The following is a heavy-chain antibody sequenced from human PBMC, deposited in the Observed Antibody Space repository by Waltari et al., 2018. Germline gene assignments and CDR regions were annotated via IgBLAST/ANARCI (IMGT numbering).Heavy chain of an antibody. CDR1: GFSVSPNY. CDR3: ARQLYDISAGHNYYFDY. V-gene: IGHV3-53*01. D-gene: IGHD3-9*01. CDR2: FYSGAGT. J-gene: IGHJ4*02. Sequence: EVQLVESGGDLIQPGGSLRLSCVASGFSVSPNYIPWVRQATGRGLEWVSVFYSGAGTYYADSVKGRFTISTDTSTNTLYLQMNSLRVEDTAVYYCARQLYDISAGHNYYFDYWGQGTLVTVSS.